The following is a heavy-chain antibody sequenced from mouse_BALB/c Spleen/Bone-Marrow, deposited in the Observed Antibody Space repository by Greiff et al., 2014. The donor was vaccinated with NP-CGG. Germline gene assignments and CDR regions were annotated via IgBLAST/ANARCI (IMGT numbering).Heavy chain of an antibody. J-gene: IGHJ3*01. D-gene: IGHD2-3*01. Sequence: VQLQQSGPELVKPGASVKISCKASGYSFTGYFMYWVKQSHGKSFEWIGRINPYNGDTFYNQKFKGKATLTVDKSSSTAHMELLSLTSEDSAVYYCGRDDGQAWFAYWGQGTLVTVSA. CDR2: INPYNGDT. CDR3: GRDDGQAWFAY. CDR1: GYSFTGYF. V-gene: IGHV1-37*01.